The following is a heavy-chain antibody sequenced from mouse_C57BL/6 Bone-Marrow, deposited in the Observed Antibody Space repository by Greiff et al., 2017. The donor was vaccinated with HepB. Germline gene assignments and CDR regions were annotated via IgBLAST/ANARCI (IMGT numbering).Heavy chain of an antibody. D-gene: IGHD4-1*02. CDR2: IDPSDSYT. V-gene: IGHV1-59*01. Sequence: VQLQQPGAELVRPGTSVKLSCKASGYTFTSYWMHWVKQRPGQGLEWIGVIDPSDSYTNYNGKFKGKATLTADKSSSTAYMQLSSLTSEDSAVYFCARQLGRRVDYWGQGTTLTVSS. CDR1: GYTFTSYW. CDR3: ARQLGRRVDY. J-gene: IGHJ2*01.